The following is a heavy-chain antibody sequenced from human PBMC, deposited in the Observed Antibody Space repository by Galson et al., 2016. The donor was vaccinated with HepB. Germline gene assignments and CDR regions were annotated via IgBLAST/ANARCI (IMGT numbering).Heavy chain of an antibody. V-gene: IGHV1-69*13. CDR2: IIPISGIT. CDR3: ATDDHAGHTN. J-gene: IGHJ4*02. CDR1: GGTFSSYT. D-gene: IGHD1-14*01. Sequence: SVKVSCKASGGTFSSYTITWVRQAPGQGLEWMGGIIPISGITNYAQRFQVRVTISADESTSTVHMAMRSLTLEDTAIYFCATDDHAGHTNWGQGTLVTVSS.